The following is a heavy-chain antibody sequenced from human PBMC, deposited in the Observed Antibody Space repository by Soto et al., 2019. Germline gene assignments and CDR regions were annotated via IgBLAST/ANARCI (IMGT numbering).Heavy chain of an antibody. V-gene: IGHV3-74*01. CDR2: INSDGSST. CDR3: ARDYGTTKLYYMDV. J-gene: IGHJ6*03. CDR1: GFTFSSYW. D-gene: IGHD4-4*01. Sequence: GSLRLSCAASGFTFSSYWMYWVRQAPGKGLVWVSRINSDGSSTSYADSVKGRFTISRDNAKNTLYLQMNSLRAEDTAVYYCARDYGTTKLYYMDVWGKGTTVTVSS.